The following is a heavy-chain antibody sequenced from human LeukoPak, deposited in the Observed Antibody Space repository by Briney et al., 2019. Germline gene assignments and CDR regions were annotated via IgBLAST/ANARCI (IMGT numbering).Heavy chain of an antibody. CDR1: GGSISSGDYY. J-gene: IGHJ4*02. D-gene: IGHD2-15*01. V-gene: IGHV4-30-4*01. Sequence: SEALSLTCGVSGGSISSGDYYWSWIRQPPGKGLEWIGYIYYSGSTYYNPSLKSRVTISVDTSKNQFSLKLSSVTAADTAVYYCARSIGYFDYWGQGTLVTVSS. CDR2: IYYSGST. CDR3: ARSIGYFDY.